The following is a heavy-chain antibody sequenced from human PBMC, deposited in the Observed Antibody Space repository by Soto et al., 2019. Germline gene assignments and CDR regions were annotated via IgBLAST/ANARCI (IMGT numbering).Heavy chain of an antibody. V-gene: IGHV4-59*01. J-gene: IGHJ5*02. CDR3: ARDGYSSGESWFDP. CDR2: IYYSGST. CDR1: GGSISSYY. Sequence: LSLTCTVSGGSISSYYWSWIRQPPGKGLEWIGYIYYSGSTNYNPSLKSRVTISVDTSKNQFSLKLSSVTAADTAVYYCARDGYSSGESWFDPWGQGTLVTVSS. D-gene: IGHD6-19*01.